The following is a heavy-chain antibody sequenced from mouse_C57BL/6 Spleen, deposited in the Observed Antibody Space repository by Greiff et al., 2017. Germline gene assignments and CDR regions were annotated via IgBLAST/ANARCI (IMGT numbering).Heavy chain of an antibody. CDR1: GYTFTGYW. V-gene: IGHV1-9*01. CDR2: ILPGSGST. Sequence: QVQLKESGAELMKPGASVKLSCKATGYTFTGYWIEWVKQRPGHGLEWIGEILPGSGSTNYNEKFKGKATFTADTSSNTAYMQLSSLTTEDSAIYYCARGYYYGSSYPFYWYFDVWGTGTTVTVSS. J-gene: IGHJ1*03. CDR3: ARGYYYGSSYPFYWYFDV. D-gene: IGHD1-1*01.